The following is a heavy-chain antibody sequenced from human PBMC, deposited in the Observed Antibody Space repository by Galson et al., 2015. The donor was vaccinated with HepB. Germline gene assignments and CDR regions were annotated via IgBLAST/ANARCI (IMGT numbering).Heavy chain of an antibody. CDR3: ARVGYCLGNSCSLGAFDI. CDR1: GFTFSIYA. J-gene: IGHJ3*02. Sequence: SLRLSCAASGFTFSIYAMHWVRQAPGKGLEWVALISYDGSDQYYADSVKGRFTISRHNSKNTVHLQMKSLRAEDTAVYYCARVGYCLGNSCSLGAFDIWGQGTMVTVSS. CDR2: ISYDGSDQ. V-gene: IGHV3-30-3*01. D-gene: IGHD2/OR15-2a*01.